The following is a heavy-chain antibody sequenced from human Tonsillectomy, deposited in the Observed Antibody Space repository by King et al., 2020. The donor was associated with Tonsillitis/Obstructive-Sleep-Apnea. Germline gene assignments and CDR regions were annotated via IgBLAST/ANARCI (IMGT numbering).Heavy chain of an antibody. CDR1: GFTFSYYA. J-gene: IGHJ3*02. D-gene: IGHD5-24*01. V-gene: IGHV3-33*01. CDR3: ARKTGYNLGAFDI. CDR2: IWYDGTNK. Sequence: VQLVESGGGVVQPGRSLRLSCAASGFTFSYYAMHWVRQAPGKGLEWVACIWYDGTNKYFAYSVKGRFTISSDNSKNTLYLHMNSLRADDTAVYYCARKTGYNLGAFDIWGQGTMVTVSS.